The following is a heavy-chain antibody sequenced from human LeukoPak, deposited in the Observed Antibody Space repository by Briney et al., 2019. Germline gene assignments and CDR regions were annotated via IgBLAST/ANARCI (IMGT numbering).Heavy chain of an antibody. Sequence: SETLSLTCTVSGGSISNYYWCWLRQPPGKGLEWIGYIYYSGSTNSNPSLKSRVTISLDTSKNQFSLKLSSVTAADTAVYYCARAGQFISARPITFDYWGQGSLVTVSS. CDR1: GGSISNYY. CDR3: ARAGQFISARPITFDY. J-gene: IGHJ4*02. D-gene: IGHD6-6*01. CDR2: IYYSGST. V-gene: IGHV4-59*01.